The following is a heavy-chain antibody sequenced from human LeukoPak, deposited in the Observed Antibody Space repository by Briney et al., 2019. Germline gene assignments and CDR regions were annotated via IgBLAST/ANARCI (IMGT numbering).Heavy chain of an antibody. J-gene: IGHJ3*02. Sequence: PSGTLSLTCTVSGGSISSYYWSWIRQPPGKGLEWIGYIYYSGSTNYNPSLKSRVTISVDTSKNQFSLKLSSVTAADTAVYYCARLPQRELLDDAFDIWGQGTMVTVSS. D-gene: IGHD1-26*01. CDR1: GGSISSYY. CDR3: ARLPQRELLDDAFDI. CDR2: IYYSGST. V-gene: IGHV4-59*08.